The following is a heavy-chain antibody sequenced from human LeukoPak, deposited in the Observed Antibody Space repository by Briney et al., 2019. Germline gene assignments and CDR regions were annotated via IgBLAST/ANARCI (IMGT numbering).Heavy chain of an antibody. Sequence: PGGSLRLSCAASGFTFSSYAMSWVRQAPGKGLEWVSAISGSGGSTYYADSVKGRFTISRDNVKNSLYLQMNSLRAEDTAVYYCARDLYYDILTGPSGYWGQGTLVTVSS. CDR1: GFTFSSYA. J-gene: IGHJ4*02. CDR3: ARDLYYDILTGPSGY. V-gene: IGHV3-23*01. D-gene: IGHD3-9*01. CDR2: ISGSGGST.